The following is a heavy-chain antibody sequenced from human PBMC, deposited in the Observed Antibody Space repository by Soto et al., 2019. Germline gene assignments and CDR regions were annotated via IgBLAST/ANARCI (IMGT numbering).Heavy chain of an antibody. D-gene: IGHD3-10*01. J-gene: IGHJ4*02. CDR3: TTLGTYGSGSYYII. V-gene: IGHV3-15*07. CDR2: IKSRTDGGTT. Sequence: EVQLVESGGGLAKPGGSLRLSCAVSGFSLSKAWMNWVRQAPGKGREWVGRIKSRTDGGTTDYAAPVKDRFTISRDDSKNTLYLQMSSLKTEDTAVYYCTTLGTYGSGSYYIIWGQGTLVTVSS. CDR1: GFSLSKAW.